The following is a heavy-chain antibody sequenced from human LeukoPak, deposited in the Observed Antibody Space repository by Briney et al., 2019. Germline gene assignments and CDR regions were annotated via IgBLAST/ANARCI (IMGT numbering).Heavy chain of an antibody. CDR3: ATTGDLHYYYYYMDV. Sequence: PGGSLRLSCAASGYSFSDYPISWIRQAPGKGLEWISYISSSGGTMTYADSVRGRFTISRDNSKNTLYLQMNSLRAEDTAVYYCATTGDLHYYYYYMDVWGKGTTVTVSS. CDR1: GYSFSDYP. CDR2: ISSSGGTM. V-gene: IGHV3-11*04. D-gene: IGHD7-27*01. J-gene: IGHJ6*03.